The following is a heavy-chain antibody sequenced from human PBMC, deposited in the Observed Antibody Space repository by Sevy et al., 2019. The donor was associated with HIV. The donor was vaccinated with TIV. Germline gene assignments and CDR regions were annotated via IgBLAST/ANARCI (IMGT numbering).Heavy chain of an antibody. V-gene: IGHV3-21*01. CDR2: ISSSSSYI. D-gene: IGHD3-3*01. CDR3: AREMMDFWSGYSG. CDR1: GFTFSSYS. Sequence: GGSLRLSCAASGFTFSSYSMNWVRQAPGKGLEWVSSISSSSSYIYYEDSVKGRFTISRDNAKNSLYLQMNSLRAEDTAVYYCAREMMDFWSGYSGWGQGTLVTVSS. J-gene: IGHJ4*02.